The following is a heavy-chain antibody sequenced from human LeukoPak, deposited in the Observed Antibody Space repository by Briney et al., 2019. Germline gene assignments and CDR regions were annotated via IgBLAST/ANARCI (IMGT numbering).Heavy chain of an antibody. Sequence: GGSLRLSCAASGFSFSSYSMKWVRQAPGKGLEWVSSISSSSNYIYYADSVKGRFTISRDNAKNSLYLQMNSLRAEDTAVYYCARVSILIVPYYAFDIWGKGKMVTVS. D-gene: IGHD2/OR15-2a*01. CDR3: ARVSILIVPYYAFDI. CDR2: ISSSSNYI. J-gene: IGHJ3*02. CDR1: GFSFSSYS. V-gene: IGHV3-21*01.